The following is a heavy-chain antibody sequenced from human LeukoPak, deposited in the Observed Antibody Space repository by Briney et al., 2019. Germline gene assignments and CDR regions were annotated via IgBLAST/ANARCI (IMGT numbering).Heavy chain of an antibody. D-gene: IGHD6-6*01. CDR3: ARASIAARRRWFDP. CDR2: IYHSGST. J-gene: IGHJ5*02. Sequence: SETLFLTCTVSGYSISSGYYWGWIRQPPGKGLEWIGSIYHSGSTYYNPSLKSRVTISVDTSKNQFSLKLSSVTAADTAVYYCARASIAARRRWFDPWGQGTLVTVSS. CDR1: GYSISSGYY. V-gene: IGHV4-38-2*02.